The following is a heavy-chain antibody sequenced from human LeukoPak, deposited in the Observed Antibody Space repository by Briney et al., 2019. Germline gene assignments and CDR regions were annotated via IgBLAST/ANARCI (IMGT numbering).Heavy chain of an antibody. J-gene: IGHJ4*02. CDR2: IYATGST. Sequence: SETLSLTCSVSRASLYGHYWSWIRQPPGTGLQWIGYIYATGSTNYNPSLTGRVTMSVDTSRTQFFLNLSSVTAAGTAIYFCARHSKAATVDYFDPWGQGTPVTVSS. CDR3: ARHSKAATVDYFDP. D-gene: IGHD1-14*01. CDR1: RASLYGHY. V-gene: IGHV4-4*08.